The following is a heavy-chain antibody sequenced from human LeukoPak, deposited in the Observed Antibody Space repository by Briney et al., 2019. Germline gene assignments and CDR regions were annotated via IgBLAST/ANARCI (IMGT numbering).Heavy chain of an antibody. Sequence: PSETLSLTCTVSGGSISSGSYYWSWIRQPAGKGLEWIGRIYTSGSTNYNPSLKSRVTISVDTSKNQFSLKLSSVTAADTAVYYCAKDRGLYGGHFDYWGQGTLVTV. J-gene: IGHJ4*02. CDR2: IYTSGST. D-gene: IGHD4-23*01. CDR3: AKDRGLYGGHFDY. V-gene: IGHV4-61*02. CDR1: GGSISSGSYY.